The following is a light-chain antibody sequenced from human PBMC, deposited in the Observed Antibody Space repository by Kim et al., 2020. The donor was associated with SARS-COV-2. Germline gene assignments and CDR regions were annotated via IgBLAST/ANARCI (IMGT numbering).Light chain of an antibody. V-gene: IGLV1-44*01. J-gene: IGLJ1*01. CDR1: SSNIGSNT. CDR2: SSN. CDR3: AAWDVSLNGGV. Sequence: GRTATIVCSGGSSNIGSNTVNWYQQLPGTAPRLLIYSSNQRPSGVPDRFSGSKSGTSASLAISGLQSEDEADYYCAAWDVSLNGGVFGTGTKVTVL.